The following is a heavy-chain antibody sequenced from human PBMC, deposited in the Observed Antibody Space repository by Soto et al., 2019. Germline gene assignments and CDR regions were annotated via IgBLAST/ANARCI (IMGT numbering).Heavy chain of an antibody. J-gene: IGHJ2*01. V-gene: IGHV4-31*03. CDR3: ARAPNSCTTVVCYRSVDCYFHL. CDR2: IYYSGST. D-gene: IGHD2-8*01. Sequence: QVQLQESGPGLVKPSQTLSLTCTVSGGSISSGGYYWSWIRQHPGKGLGWIGYIYYSGSTYYNPSLTIRVTISVDSSKNIFSLKLTSVPVADTALFFFARAPNSCTTVVCYRSVDCYFHLWCRGTLVTVSS. CDR1: GGSISSGGYY.